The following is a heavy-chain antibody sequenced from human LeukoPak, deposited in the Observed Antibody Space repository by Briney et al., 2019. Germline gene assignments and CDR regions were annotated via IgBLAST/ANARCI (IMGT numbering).Heavy chain of an antibody. D-gene: IGHD5-18*01. CDR1: GYTLTELS. V-gene: IGHV1-24*01. Sequence: ASVKVSCKVSGYTLTELSMHWVRQAPGKGLEWMGGFDPEDGETIYAQKFQGRVTMTEDTSTDTAYMELSSLRSEDTAVYYCARDQAPWIQLPRYYFDYWGQGTLVTVSS. J-gene: IGHJ4*02. CDR3: ARDQAPWIQLPRYYFDY. CDR2: FDPEDGET.